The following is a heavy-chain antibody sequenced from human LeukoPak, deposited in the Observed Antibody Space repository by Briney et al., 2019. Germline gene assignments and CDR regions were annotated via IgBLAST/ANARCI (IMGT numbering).Heavy chain of an antibody. J-gene: IGHJ4*02. CDR1: GFTFSSYG. Sequence: GGSLRLSCAASGFTFSSYGMGWVRQAPGKGLEWVSSISYSGGSTYYADSVKGRFTISRDNSKNTLYLQMNSLRAEDTAVYYCARDKGYDVDYWGQGTLVTVSS. CDR3: ARDKGYDVDY. CDR2: ISYSGGST. V-gene: IGHV3-23*01. D-gene: IGHD5-12*01.